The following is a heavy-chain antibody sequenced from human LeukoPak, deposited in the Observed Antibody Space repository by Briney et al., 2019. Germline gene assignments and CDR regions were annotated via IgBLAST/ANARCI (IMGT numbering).Heavy chain of an antibody. D-gene: IGHD2-21*01. CDR2: INPNNDVT. V-gene: IGHV1-2*02. J-gene: IGHJ4*02. Sequence: ASVKVSCKASGYTFTGYYMHWVRQAPGQGLEWMGWINPNNDVTNYALKFQGRVTKTRDTSISTAYMGLSGLRSDDTAVYYCARSDGAYYPDYWGQGTLVTVSS. CDR3: ARSDGAYYPDY. CDR1: GYTFTGYY.